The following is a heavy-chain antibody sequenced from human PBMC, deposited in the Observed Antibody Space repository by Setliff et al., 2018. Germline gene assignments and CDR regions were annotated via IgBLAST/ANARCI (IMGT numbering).Heavy chain of an antibody. CDR2: IKQDGSQT. CDR1: EFTFSNYW. CDR3: APESSTFLN. V-gene: IGHV3-7*03. Sequence: GGSLRLSCTASEFTFSNYWMDWVRQSPEKGLEWVANIKQDGSQTYYLDSVRGRFTISRDNVKESLYLQMNTLRAEDTAVYYCAPESSTFLNWGPGTQVTVS. J-gene: IGHJ4*02. D-gene: IGHD2-2*01.